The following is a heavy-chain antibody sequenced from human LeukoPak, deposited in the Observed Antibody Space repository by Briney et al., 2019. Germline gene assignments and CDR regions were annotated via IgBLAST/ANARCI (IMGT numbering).Heavy chain of an antibody. CDR3: ARDRSPFLGRAVLRFPPDP. Sequence: ASVKVSCKASGYTFTCYYMHWVRQAPGQGLEWMGWINPNSGGTNYAQKFQGRVTMTRDTSISTAYMELSRLRSDDTAVYYCARDRSPFLGRAVLRFPPDPWGQGTLVTVSS. J-gene: IGHJ5*02. CDR1: GYTFTCYY. D-gene: IGHD3-3*01. CDR2: INPNSGGT. V-gene: IGHV1-2*02.